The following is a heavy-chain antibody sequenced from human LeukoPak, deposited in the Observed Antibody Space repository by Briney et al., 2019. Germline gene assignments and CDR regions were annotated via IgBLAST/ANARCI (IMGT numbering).Heavy chain of an antibody. CDR1: GLTFSSYW. CDR2: INSDGSST. CDR3: ARRSSGSPPYYFGY. Sequence: GGSLRLSCAASGLTFSSYWMHCVRQAPGKGLVWVSRINSDGSSTSYADSVKGRFTISRDNAKNTLYLQMNSLRAEDTAVYYCARRSSGSPPYYFGYWGQGTLVTVSS. J-gene: IGHJ4*02. D-gene: IGHD1-26*01. V-gene: IGHV3-74*01.